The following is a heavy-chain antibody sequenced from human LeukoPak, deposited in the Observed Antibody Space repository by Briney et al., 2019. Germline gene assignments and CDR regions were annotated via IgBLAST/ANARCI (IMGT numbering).Heavy chain of an antibody. CDR1: GGSISSSSYY. Sequence: PSETLSLTCTVSGGSISSSSYYWGWIRQPPGKGLEWIGSIYHSGSTYYNPSLKSRVTISVDTSKNQFSLKLSSVTAADTAVYYCAREGAWFGESHFDYWGQGTLVTVSS. V-gene: IGHV4-39*07. D-gene: IGHD3-10*01. CDR2: IYHSGST. J-gene: IGHJ4*02. CDR3: AREGAWFGESHFDY.